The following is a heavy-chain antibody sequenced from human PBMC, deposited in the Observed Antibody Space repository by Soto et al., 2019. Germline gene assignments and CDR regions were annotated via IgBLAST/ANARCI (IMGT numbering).Heavy chain of an antibody. CDR1: GFIFNNYG. Sequence: PGGSLRLSCTASGFIFNNYGIFWVRQAPGKGLEWVAVISNDGSNKDYADSVKGRFAVSRDNPKNTVYLQMDSLRAEDTAVYYCVKIHGPQVFWTGAFDIWGQGTMVTVSS. CDR3: VKIHGPQVFWTGAFDI. J-gene: IGHJ3*02. D-gene: IGHD3-3*01. CDR2: ISNDGSNK. V-gene: IGHV3-30*18.